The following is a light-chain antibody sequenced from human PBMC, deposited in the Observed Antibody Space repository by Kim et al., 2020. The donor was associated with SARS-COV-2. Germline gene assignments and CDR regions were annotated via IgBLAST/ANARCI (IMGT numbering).Light chain of an antibody. Sequence: RGTTVCTAISSNSSASYEVNWYQQHPGTAPKLLIYGNNNRPSGIPDRFSGSKSGTSASLAITGLQTEDEADYYCQSWDNSLSDDVFGGGTQLTVL. V-gene: IGLV1-40*01. CDR1: SSNSSASYE. CDR3: QSWDNSLSDDV. J-gene: IGLJ2*01. CDR2: GNN.